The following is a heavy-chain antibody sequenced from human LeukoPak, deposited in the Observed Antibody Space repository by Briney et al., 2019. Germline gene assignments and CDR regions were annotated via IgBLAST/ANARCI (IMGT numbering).Heavy chain of an antibody. Sequence: GGSLRLSCAASGFTFSSYWMSWVRQAPGKGLEWVTNINQDGSEKYSVDSVKGRFTISRDNAKNSLYLQMNSLRAEDTAVYYCAREYYSDSSGSDYWGQGTLVTVSS. CDR2: INQDGSEK. D-gene: IGHD3-22*01. J-gene: IGHJ4*02. CDR3: AREYYSDSSGSDY. V-gene: IGHV3-7*05. CDR1: GFTFSSYW.